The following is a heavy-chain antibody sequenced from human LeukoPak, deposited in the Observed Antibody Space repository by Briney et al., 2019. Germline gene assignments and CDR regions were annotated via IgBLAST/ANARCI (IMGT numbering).Heavy chain of an antibody. D-gene: IGHD1-26*01. V-gene: IGHV3-11*04. J-gene: IGHJ4*02. CDR3: AREVQWELPDY. CDR2: ITADGTHK. CDR1: GFTFSDHY. Sequence: GGSLRLSCAASGFTFSDHYMTWVRQAPGKGLEWVSYITADGTHKYDADSVKGRFTISRDNAKNSLYLQMNSLRVDDTAIYYCAREVQWELPDYWGQGTLVTVSS.